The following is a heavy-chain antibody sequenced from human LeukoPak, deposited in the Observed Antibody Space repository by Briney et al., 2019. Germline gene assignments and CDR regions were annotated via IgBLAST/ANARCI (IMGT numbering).Heavy chain of an antibody. CDR1: GFTFSSYE. J-gene: IGHJ4*02. D-gene: IGHD6-13*01. Sequence: GGSLRLSCAASGFTFSSYEMNWVRQAPGKGLEWVSYISSSGSTIYYADSVKGRFTISRDNAKNSLYLQMNSLRAEDTAVYYCARDGRDSSSWYSPFDYWGQVTLVTVSS. CDR3: ARDGRDSSSWYSPFDY. V-gene: IGHV3-48*03. CDR2: ISSSGSTI.